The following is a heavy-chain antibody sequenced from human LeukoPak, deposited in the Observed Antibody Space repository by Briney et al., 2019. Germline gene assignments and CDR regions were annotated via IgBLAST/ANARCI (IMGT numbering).Heavy chain of an antibody. J-gene: IGHJ5*02. CDR3: ARGHFGGPYCSGATCFKNWFDP. Sequence: SQTLSLTCTVSGGSISSSSYNWGWIRQPPGKGLEWIGSIFYSGSTYYSPSLKSRVTISVDTSMNQFSLKLSSVTAADTAVYYCARGHFGGPYCSGATCFKNWFDPWGQGTLVTVSS. V-gene: IGHV4-39*01. D-gene: IGHD2-15*01. CDR2: IFYSGST. CDR1: GGSISSSSYN.